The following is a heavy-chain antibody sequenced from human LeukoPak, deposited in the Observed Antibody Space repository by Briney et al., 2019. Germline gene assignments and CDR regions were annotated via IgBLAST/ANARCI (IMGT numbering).Heavy chain of an antibody. CDR2: INPNSGNT. CDR1: GYTLTGYY. Sequence: RASVKVSCKASGYTLTGYYMHWVRQAPGQGLEWMGWINPNSGNTNFAQKFQDRVTMTRDTSITTAYMYLNRLKSDDTAVYYCARGGFRRFNWFDPWGQGTLVTVSS. V-gene: IGHV1-2*02. D-gene: IGHD3-3*01. CDR3: ARGGFRRFNWFDP. J-gene: IGHJ5*02.